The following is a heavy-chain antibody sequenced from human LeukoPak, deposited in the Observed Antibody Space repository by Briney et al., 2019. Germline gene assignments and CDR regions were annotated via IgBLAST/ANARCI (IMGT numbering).Heavy chain of an antibody. D-gene: IGHD3-9*01. J-gene: IGHJ4*02. CDR2: VYYSGST. Sequence: SETLSLTCTVSGGSISPFYWNWIRQPPGKGLEWIGSVYYSGSTSYNPPLKSRVTISVDTSKNQFSLKLNSATAADTAVYYCARPLTGYSYFDYWGQGTLVTVSS. CDR1: GGSISPFY. V-gene: IGHV4-59*05. CDR3: ARPLTGYSYFDY.